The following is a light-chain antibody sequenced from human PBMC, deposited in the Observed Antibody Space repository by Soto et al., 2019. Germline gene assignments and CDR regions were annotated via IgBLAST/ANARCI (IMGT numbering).Light chain of an antibody. V-gene: IGKV3-11*01. CDR2: DAS. CDR1: RSVSRY. CDR3: QLRSNWPQIT. J-gene: IGKJ4*01. Sequence: EIVLTQSPATLSLSPGERATLSCRASRSVSRYLAWYQQKPGQAPRLLIHDASNRATGIPARFSGSGSGTDFTLTISSLEPEDFGVYYCQLRSNWPQITFGGGTKVEIK.